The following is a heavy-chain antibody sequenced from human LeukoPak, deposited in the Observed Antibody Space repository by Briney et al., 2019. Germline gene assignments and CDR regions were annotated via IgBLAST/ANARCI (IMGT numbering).Heavy chain of an antibody. Sequence: GGSLRLSCASSGFTFSSYAMSWVRQAPGKGLEWVPAISGSGGSAYYADSVKGRFTISRDNSKNTPYLQMNSLRAEDTAVYYCAKASGWLDYWGQGTLVTVSS. D-gene: IGHD6-19*01. CDR2: ISGSGGSA. CDR3: AKASGWLDY. J-gene: IGHJ4*02. CDR1: GFTFSSYA. V-gene: IGHV3-23*01.